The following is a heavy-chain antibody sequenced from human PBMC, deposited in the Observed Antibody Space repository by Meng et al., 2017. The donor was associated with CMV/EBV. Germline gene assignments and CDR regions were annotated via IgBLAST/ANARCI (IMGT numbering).Heavy chain of an antibody. D-gene: IGHD3-3*01. CDR1: GYSISSGYY. Sequence: GSLRLSCTVSGYSISSGYYRGWIRQPPGKGLEWIGSIYHSGSTYYNPSLKSRVTISVDTSKNQFSLKLSSVTAADTAVYYCARVGEGYDFWSGYYTGNWFDPWGQGTLVTVSS. CDR3: ARVGEGYDFWSGYYTGNWFDP. J-gene: IGHJ5*02. CDR2: IYHSGST. V-gene: IGHV4-38-2*02.